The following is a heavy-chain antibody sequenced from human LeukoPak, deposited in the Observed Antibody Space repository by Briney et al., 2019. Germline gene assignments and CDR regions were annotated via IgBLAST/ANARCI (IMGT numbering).Heavy chain of an antibody. J-gene: IGHJ4*02. V-gene: IGHV3-23*01. CDR2: ISGSGGST. Sequence: GGSLRLSCAASGFTVSSNYMSWVRQAPGKGLEWVSTISGSGGSTYYADSVKGRFTISRDNSKNTLYLQMNSLRAEDTALYYCAKVRYSGSYYDYWGQGTLVTVSS. CDR3: AKVRYSGSYYDY. D-gene: IGHD1-26*01. CDR1: GFTVSSNY.